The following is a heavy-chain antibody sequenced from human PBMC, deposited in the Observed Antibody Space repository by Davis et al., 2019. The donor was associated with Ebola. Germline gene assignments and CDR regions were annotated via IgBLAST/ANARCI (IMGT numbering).Heavy chain of an antibody. D-gene: IGHD2-21*02. Sequence: GGSLRLSCAASGFTFSSNSMNWVRQAPGKGLEWVSFISSSSSYIYYADSVKGRFTVSRDNAKNSLYLQMNSLRADDTAVYYCVRDPALVVTGGGWFFGLWGRGTLVTVSS. V-gene: IGHV3-21*01. CDR2: ISSSSSYI. CDR3: VRDPALVVTGGGWFFGL. CDR1: GFTFSSNS. J-gene: IGHJ2*01.